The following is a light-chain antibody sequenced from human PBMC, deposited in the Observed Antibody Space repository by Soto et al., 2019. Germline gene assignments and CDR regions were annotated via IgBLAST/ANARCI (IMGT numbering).Light chain of an antibody. CDR2: GAS. CDR3: QQYGSSPPT. Sequence: EIVLTQSPGILSLSPGERATLSCRASQSVSSSYLAWYQQKPGQAPRLLIYGASSRVTGIPDRFSGSGSGTDFTLTISRLETEDFAVYYCQQYGSSPPTFGQGTKVEIK. V-gene: IGKV3-20*01. J-gene: IGKJ1*01. CDR1: QSVSSSY.